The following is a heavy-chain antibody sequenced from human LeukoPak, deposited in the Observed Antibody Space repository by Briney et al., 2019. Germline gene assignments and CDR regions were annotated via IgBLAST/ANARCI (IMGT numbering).Heavy chain of an antibody. D-gene: IGHD5-12*01. Sequence: SVKVSCKASGGTFSSYTITWVRQAPGQGLEWMGRLIPVLDITSYAQKFRGRVTITADRSTSTAYMELSSPRSEDTAVYYCASHSGYDFEGFDYWGQGTLVAVSS. CDR2: LIPVLDIT. CDR1: GGTFSSYT. CDR3: ASHSGYDFEGFDY. J-gene: IGHJ4*02. V-gene: IGHV1-69*02.